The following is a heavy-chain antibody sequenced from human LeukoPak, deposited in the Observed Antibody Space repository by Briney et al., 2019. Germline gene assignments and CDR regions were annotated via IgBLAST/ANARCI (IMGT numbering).Heavy chain of an antibody. CDR1: GFTFSSYP. V-gene: IGHV3-30-3*01. Sequence: GGSLRLSCAASGFTFSSYPMHWVRQAPGKGLEWVAVTSHDGTNKYYADSVKGRFTISRDNSKKTLYLQMNSLRAEDTAVYYCARDTFGSFDYWGQGTLVTVSS. J-gene: IGHJ4*02. D-gene: IGHD1-26*01. CDR2: TSHDGTNK. CDR3: ARDTFGSFDY.